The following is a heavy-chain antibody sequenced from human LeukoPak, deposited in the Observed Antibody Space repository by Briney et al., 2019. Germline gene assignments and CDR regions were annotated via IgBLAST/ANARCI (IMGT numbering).Heavy chain of an antibody. CDR1: GFTFSNYW. CDR2: IKADGSDK. J-gene: IGHJ4*02. D-gene: IGHD1-26*01. Sequence: PVGSLRLSCAASGFTFSNYWMTWVRQAPGKGLEWLANIKADGSDKYYVDSVKGRFTISRDNAKNSLYLQMNSLRAEDTAVYYCARTSSGPFDYWGQGTLVTVSS. CDR3: ARTSSGPFDY. V-gene: IGHV3-7*04.